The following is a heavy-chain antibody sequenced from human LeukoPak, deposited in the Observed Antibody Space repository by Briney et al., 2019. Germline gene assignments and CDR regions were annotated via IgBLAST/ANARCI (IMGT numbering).Heavy chain of an antibody. CDR3: ARERSSGSYYLGSFDS. Sequence: PGGSLRLSCAASGFTFTDHYMDWVRQAPGKGLEWVGRTRNKANDYTTEYAASVKGRFTISRDDSRTSLYLQMSSLKTEATAVYFCARERSSGSYYLGSFDSWGQGTLVTVSS. D-gene: IGHD1-26*01. J-gene: IGHJ4*02. V-gene: IGHV3-72*01. CDR1: GFTFTDHY. CDR2: TRNKANDYTT.